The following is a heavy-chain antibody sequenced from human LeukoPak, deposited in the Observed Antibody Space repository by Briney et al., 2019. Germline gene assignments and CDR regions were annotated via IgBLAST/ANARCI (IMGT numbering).Heavy chain of an antibody. CDR2: IIPIFGTA. Sequence: SVKVSCKASGGTFSSYAISWVRQAPGQGLEWMGGIIPIFGTANYAQKFQGRVTITADESTSTAYMELSSLRAEDTAVYYCAKGLQGAAAGTEAGYWGQGTLVTVSS. CDR3: AKGLQGAAAGTEAGY. V-gene: IGHV1-69*13. J-gene: IGHJ4*02. CDR1: GGTFSSYA. D-gene: IGHD6-13*01.